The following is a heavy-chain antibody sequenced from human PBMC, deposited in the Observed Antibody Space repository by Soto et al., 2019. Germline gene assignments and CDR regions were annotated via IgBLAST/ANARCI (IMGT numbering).Heavy chain of an antibody. CDR3: ATGKGGYRYGYYNYGMDV. J-gene: IGHJ6*02. CDR1: GGSISGSRYY. CDR2: IYYSGST. Sequence: SETLSLTCTVSGGSISGSRYYWGWIRQPPGRGLEWIGSIYYSGSTYYNPSLKSRVTVSVDTSKNQFSLKLSSVTAADTAVYYCATGKGGYRYGYYNYGMDVWGQGTTVT. D-gene: IGHD5-18*01. V-gene: IGHV4-39*01.